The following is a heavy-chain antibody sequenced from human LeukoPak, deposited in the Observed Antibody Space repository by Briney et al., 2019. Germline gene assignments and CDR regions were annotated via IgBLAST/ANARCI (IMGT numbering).Heavy chain of an antibody. CDR2: MNPNNGNT. CDR3: ARGGVVVAATDYYYYYGMDV. Sequence: ASVKVSCKASGYTFTSYAMNWVRQAPGQGLEWMGWMNPNNGNTGYAQKFQGRVTMTKNTSINTAYMELSSLRSEDTAVYYCARGGVVVAATDYYYYYGMDVWGKGTTVTVSS. D-gene: IGHD2-15*01. J-gene: IGHJ6*04. CDR1: GYTFTSYA. V-gene: IGHV1-8*01.